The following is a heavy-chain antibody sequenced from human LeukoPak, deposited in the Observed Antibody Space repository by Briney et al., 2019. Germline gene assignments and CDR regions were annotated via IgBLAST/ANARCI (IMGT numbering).Heavy chain of an antibody. D-gene: IGHD6-6*01. CDR1: GGTFSSYA. V-gene: IGHV1-69*13. J-gene: IGHJ5*02. CDR3: ARDSGLYSSSSIWFDP. CDR2: IIPIFGTA. Sequence: SVKVSCKASGGTFSSYAISWVRQAPGQGLEWMGGIIPIFGTANYAQKFQGRVTITADESTSTAYMELSSLRSEDTAVYYCARDSGLYSSSSIWFDPWGQGTLVTASS.